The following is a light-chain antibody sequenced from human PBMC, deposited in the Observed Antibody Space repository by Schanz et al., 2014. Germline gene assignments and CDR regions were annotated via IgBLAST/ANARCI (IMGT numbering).Light chain of an antibody. CDR1: SSDVGGYNY. V-gene: IGLV2-14*01. J-gene: IGLJ2*01. CDR2: DVN. CDR3: SSYTSSSTLS. Sequence: QSALTQPASVSGSPGQSITISCTGTSSDVGGYNYVSWYQQHPGKAPKLMIYDVNKRPSGVSSRFSGSKSGNTASLTISGLQAEDEADYYCSSYTSSSTLSFGGGTKLTVL.